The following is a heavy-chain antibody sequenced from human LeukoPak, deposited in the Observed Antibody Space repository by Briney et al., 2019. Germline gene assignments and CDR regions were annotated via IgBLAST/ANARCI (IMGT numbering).Heavy chain of an antibody. CDR2: IYTGGST. J-gene: IGHJ4*02. V-gene: IGHV4-61*02. D-gene: IGHD2-15*01. CDR1: GGSISSGSYY. Sequence: PSQTLSLTCTVSGGSISSGSYYWSWIRQPAGKGLEWIGRIYTGGSTNYNPSLKSRVTISVDTSKNQFSLKLSSVTASDTAVYYCARDRGYVDYWGQGTLVTVSS. CDR3: ARDRGYVDY.